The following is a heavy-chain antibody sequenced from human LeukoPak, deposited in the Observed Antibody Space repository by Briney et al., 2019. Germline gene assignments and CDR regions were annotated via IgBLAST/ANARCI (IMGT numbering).Heavy chain of an antibody. D-gene: IGHD3-10*01. Sequence: ASVKVSCKVSGYTLTELSMHWVRQAPGKGLEWMGGFDPEDGETIYAQKFQGRVTMTEDTSTDTAYMELSSLRSEDTAVYYCATLVRGVTNDYYCGMDVWGQGTTVTVSS. CDR2: FDPEDGET. V-gene: IGHV1-24*01. J-gene: IGHJ6*02. CDR3: ATLVRGVTNDYYCGMDV. CDR1: GYTLTELS.